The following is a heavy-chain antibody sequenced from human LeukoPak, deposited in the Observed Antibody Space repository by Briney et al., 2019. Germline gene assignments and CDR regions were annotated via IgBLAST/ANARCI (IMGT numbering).Heavy chain of an antibody. Sequence: PSETLSLTCTVSGGSISSYYWSWIRQPPGKGLEWIGYIYYSGSTNYNPSLKSRVTISVDNSMNQFSLKLSSVSVADTAVYYCARLRLRYTRNGDSTSYEVFDIRGQGTVVTVSS. CDR3: ARLRLRYTRNGDSTSYEVFDI. CDR1: GGSISSYY. J-gene: IGHJ3*02. CDR2: IYYSGST. D-gene: IGHD2-21*01. V-gene: IGHV4-59*08.